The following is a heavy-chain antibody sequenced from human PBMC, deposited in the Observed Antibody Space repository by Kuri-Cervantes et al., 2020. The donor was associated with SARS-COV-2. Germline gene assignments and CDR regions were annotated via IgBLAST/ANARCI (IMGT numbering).Heavy chain of an antibody. V-gene: IGHV1-69*13. CDR1: GGTFSSYA. Sequence: SVKVSCKASGGTFSSYAISWVRQAPGQGLVWMGAIIPIFGTANYAQKFQGRVTITADESTSTSYMELSSLRSEDTAVYYCARDFAGYSSDEYYFDYWGQGTLVTVSS. D-gene: IGHD6-25*01. CDR2: IIPIFGTA. CDR3: ARDFAGYSSDEYYFDY. J-gene: IGHJ4*02.